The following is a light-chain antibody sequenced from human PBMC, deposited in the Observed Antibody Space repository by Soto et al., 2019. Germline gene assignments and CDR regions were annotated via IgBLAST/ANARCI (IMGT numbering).Light chain of an antibody. V-gene: IGLV2-14*01. CDR2: EVT. Sequence: QSLLTQTASVRGSRGQSITISCFGLNTDVCQGKSVSWYQQVPGKAPKLLIFEVTNRPSGISSRFSGSRSGNTASLTISGLQPDDEGDYYCVSYTDTDTLVFGTGTKVTV. CDR1: NTDVCQGKS. J-gene: IGLJ1*01. CDR3: VSYTDTDTLV.